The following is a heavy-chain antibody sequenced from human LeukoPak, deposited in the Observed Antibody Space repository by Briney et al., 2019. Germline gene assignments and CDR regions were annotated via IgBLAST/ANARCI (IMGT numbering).Heavy chain of an antibody. CDR2: IAYDGSNK. CDR3: APPCGYDLSPFYY. D-gene: IGHD5-12*01. J-gene: IGHJ4*02. CDR1: RFTVSSYG. V-gene: IGHV3-30*03. Sequence: PGGTLRLCCAASRFTVSSYGMHWGRQAPGKGLEWGAIIAYDGSNKYYADAVKGRFTNSRDNSKNTLYLQMNSLRAEVTAGYYCAPPCGYDLSPFYYWGQGTLVTVSS.